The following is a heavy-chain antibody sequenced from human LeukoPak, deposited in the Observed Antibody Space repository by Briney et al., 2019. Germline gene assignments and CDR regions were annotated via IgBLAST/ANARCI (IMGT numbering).Heavy chain of an antibody. V-gene: IGHV3-33*01. CDR3: AREAYSSGWAYFDY. CDR1: GFTFSSYG. J-gene: IGHJ4*02. CDR2: IWYDGSNK. D-gene: IGHD6-19*01. Sequence: PGGSLRLSCAASGFTFSSYGMHWVRQAPGKGLEWVAVIWYDGSNKYYADSVKGRFTISRDNSKNTLYLQMNSLRAEDTAVYYCAREAYSSGWAYFDYWGQGTLVTVSS.